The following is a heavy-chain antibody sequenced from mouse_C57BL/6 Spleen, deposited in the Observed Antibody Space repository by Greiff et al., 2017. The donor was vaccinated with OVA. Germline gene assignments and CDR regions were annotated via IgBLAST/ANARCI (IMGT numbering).Heavy chain of an antibody. CDR3: ARLHYGNSYFDY. D-gene: IGHD2-1*01. CDR1: GYTFTDYY. Sequence: VQLQESGAELVRPGASVKLSCKASGYTFTDYYINWVKQRPGQGLEWIARIYPGSGNTYYNEKFKGKATLTAEKSSSTAYMQLSSLTSEDSAVYFCARLHYGNSYFDYWGQGTTLTVSS. J-gene: IGHJ2*01. CDR2: IYPGSGNT. V-gene: IGHV1-76*01.